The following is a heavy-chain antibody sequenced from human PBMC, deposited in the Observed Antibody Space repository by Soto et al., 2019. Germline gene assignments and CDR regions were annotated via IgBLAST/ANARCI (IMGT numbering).Heavy chain of an antibody. CDR2: ISSSGSTI. V-gene: IGHV3-11*01. D-gene: IGHD3-22*01. CDR1: GFTFSDYY. CDR3: ARGYYYDSSGPEPCAFDI. J-gene: IGHJ3*02. Sequence: GGSLRLSCAASGFTFSDYYMSWIRQAPGKGLEWVSYISSSGSTIYYADSVKGRFTISRDNAKNSLYLQMNSLRAEDTAVYYCARGYYYDSSGPEPCAFDIWGQGTMVTVSS.